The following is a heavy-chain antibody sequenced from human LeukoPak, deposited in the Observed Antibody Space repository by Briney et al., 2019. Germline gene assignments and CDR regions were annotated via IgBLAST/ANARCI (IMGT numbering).Heavy chain of an antibody. CDR3: AAAPELPGWFDP. V-gene: IGHV3-21*01. Sequence: GESLRLSCASGFTLSGYNMNWVRQAPGKGLEWVASISASSSFIYYSDAVRGRFTISRDNPKKSLYLQMNNLRVEDTAVYFCAAAPELPGWFDPWGQGTLVTVSS. D-gene: IGHD1-14*01. CDR1: GFTLSGYN. CDR2: ISASSSFI. J-gene: IGHJ5*02.